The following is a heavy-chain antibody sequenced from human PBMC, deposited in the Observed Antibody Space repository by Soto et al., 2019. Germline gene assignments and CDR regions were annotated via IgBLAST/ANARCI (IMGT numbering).Heavy chain of an antibody. J-gene: IGHJ3*02. Sequence: GGSLRLACAASGVTFSSYDMHWVRQATGKGLEWVSAIGTAGDPYYPGSVKGRFTISRENAKNSLYLQMNSLRAGDTAVYYCARAQRGVRAFDIWGQGTMVTVSS. D-gene: IGHD3-10*01. CDR2: IGTAGDP. V-gene: IGHV3-13*05. CDR3: ARAQRGVRAFDI. CDR1: GVTFSSYD.